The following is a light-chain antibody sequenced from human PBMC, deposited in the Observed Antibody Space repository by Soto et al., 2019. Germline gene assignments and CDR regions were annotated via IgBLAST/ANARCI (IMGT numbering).Light chain of an antibody. CDR3: SSYTSSSTPYV. J-gene: IGLJ1*01. CDR2: EVS. V-gene: IGLV2-14*01. Sequence: QSALTRAASVSGSPGQSITISCTGTSSDVGGYNYVSWYQQHPGKAPKLMIYEVSNRPSGVSNRFSGSKSGNTASLTISGLQAEDEADYYCSSYTSSSTPYVFGTGTKLTVL. CDR1: SSDVGGYNY.